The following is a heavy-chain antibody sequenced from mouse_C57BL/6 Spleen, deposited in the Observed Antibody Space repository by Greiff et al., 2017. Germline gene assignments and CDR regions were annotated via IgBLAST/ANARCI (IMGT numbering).Heavy chain of an antibody. CDR1: GFTFSNYW. CDR2: IRLKSDNYAT. V-gene: IGHV6-3*01. Sequence: EVKVEESGGGLVQPGGSMKLSCVASGFTFSNYWMNWVRQSPEKGLEWVAQIRLKSDNYATHYAESVKGRFTISRDDSKSSVYLQMNNLRAEDTGIYYCTDLGPLGYWGQGTTLTVSS. D-gene: IGHD3-3*01. J-gene: IGHJ2*01. CDR3: TDLGPLGY.